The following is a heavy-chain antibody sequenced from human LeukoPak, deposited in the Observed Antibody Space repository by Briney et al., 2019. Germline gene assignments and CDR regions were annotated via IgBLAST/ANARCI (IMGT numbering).Heavy chain of an antibody. CDR2: INPNSGGT. Sequence: ASVKVSCKASGYTFTGYHVHWVRQAPGQGLEWMGWINPNSGGTNFAQKFQGRVTMTRDTSISTAYMDLSRLRSDDTAVYYCARGRYYYDSSGYPYNWFDPWGQGTLVTVSS. CDR3: ARGRYYYDSSGYPYNWFDP. J-gene: IGHJ5*02. CDR1: GYTFTGYH. V-gene: IGHV1-2*02. D-gene: IGHD3-22*01.